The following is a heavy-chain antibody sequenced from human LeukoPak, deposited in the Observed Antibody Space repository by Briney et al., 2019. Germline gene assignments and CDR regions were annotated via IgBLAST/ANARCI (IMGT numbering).Heavy chain of an antibody. CDR2: ISGSGGST. Sequence: GGSLGLSCAASGFTFSSYAMSWVRQAPGKGLEWVSTISGSGGSTYYADSVKGRFTISRDNSKNTLYLQMHSLRAEDTAVYYCAKAQVPYSSGPIGIQHWGQGTLVTVSS. CDR1: GFTFSSYA. D-gene: IGHD6-19*01. J-gene: IGHJ1*01. CDR3: AKAQVPYSSGPIGIQH. V-gene: IGHV3-23*01.